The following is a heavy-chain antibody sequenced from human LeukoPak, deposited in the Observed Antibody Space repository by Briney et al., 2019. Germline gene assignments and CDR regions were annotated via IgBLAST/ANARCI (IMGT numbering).Heavy chain of an antibody. CDR1: GFTFSSSA. J-gene: IGHJ4*02. D-gene: IGHD6-19*01. Sequence: GGSLRLSCAASGFTFSSSAMSWVRQAPGKGLEWLSGISGSGGGTYYADSVKGRFTISRDDSKNTLYLQMHRLRAEDTAVYYCAKSGGSSGWLYWGQGTLVTVSS. V-gene: IGHV3-23*01. CDR3: AKSGGSSGWLY. CDR2: ISGSGGGT.